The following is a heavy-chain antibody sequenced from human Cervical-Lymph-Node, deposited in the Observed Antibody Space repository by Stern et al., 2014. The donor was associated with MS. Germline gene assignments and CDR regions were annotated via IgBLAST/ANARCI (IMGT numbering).Heavy chain of an antibody. D-gene: IGHD2-15*01. CDR1: ADSISNYY. CDR2: ISDIGIT. V-gene: IGHV4-59*01. J-gene: IGHJ4*02. Sequence: QVQLVQSGPGLVKPSETLSLPCTVSADSISNYYLSWIRQSPGKGLEWIGSISDIGITDYSPSLESRVTISVDTSKNQFSLKVTSVTAADTAVYYCARFFAGTYCRGSNCYSVTNHYFDSWGQGTPIIVS. CDR3: ARFFAGTYCRGSNCYSVTNHYFDS.